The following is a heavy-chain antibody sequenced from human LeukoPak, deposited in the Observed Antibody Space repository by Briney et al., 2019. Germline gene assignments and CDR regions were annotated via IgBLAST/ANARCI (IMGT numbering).Heavy chain of an antibody. Sequence: GGSLRLSCAASGFTFSSYGMSWVRQAPGKGLEWVSSISRSGGSTHYADSVKGRFTISRDNSKNTLYLQMNSLRAEDTAVYYCAKDDNYYYNSSGYPIAALGYWGQGTLVTVSS. CDR1: GFTFSSYG. J-gene: IGHJ4*02. V-gene: IGHV3-23*01. CDR3: AKDDNYYYNSSGYPIAALGY. CDR2: ISRSGGST. D-gene: IGHD3-22*01.